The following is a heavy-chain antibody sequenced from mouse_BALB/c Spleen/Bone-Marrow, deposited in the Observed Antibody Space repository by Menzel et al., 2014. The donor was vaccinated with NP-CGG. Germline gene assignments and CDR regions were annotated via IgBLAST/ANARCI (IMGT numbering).Heavy chain of an antibody. Sequence: EVHLVESGGGLVKSGGSLKLSCAASGFTFSNYGMSWVRQTPEKRLEWVATISGGGGYTFYSDSVKGRFTISRDNAKNNLYLQMSSLRSEDTALYYCARLYYDYDGGAYWGQGTLVTVSA. CDR1: GFTFSNYG. CDR3: ARLYYDYDGGAY. CDR2: ISGGGGYT. J-gene: IGHJ3*01. D-gene: IGHD2-4*01. V-gene: IGHV5-9-2*01.